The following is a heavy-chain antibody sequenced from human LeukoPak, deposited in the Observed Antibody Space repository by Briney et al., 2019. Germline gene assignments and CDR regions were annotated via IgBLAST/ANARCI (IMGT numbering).Heavy chain of an antibody. Sequence: PGGSLRLSCAASGFTFSSYWMSWVRQAPGKGMVWVSRINSDGSSTNYADFVKGRFTISRDNAKNTLYLQMNSLRADDTAVYYCVKFTVPDYWGQGTLVTVSS. D-gene: IGHD4-17*01. J-gene: IGHJ4*02. CDR3: VKFTVPDY. CDR2: INSDGSST. V-gene: IGHV3-74*01. CDR1: GFTFSSYW.